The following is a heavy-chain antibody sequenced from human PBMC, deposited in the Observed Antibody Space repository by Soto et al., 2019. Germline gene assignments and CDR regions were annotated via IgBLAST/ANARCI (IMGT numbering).Heavy chain of an antibody. Sequence: LGESLKISCKGSGYSFTSYWIGWVRQMPGKGLEWMGIIYPGDSDTRYSPSFQGQVTISADKSISTAYLQWSSLKASDTAMYYCARRGARISSGWYRDWFDPWGQGTLVTVSS. D-gene: IGHD6-19*01. J-gene: IGHJ5*02. V-gene: IGHV5-51*01. CDR3: ARRGARISSGWYRDWFDP. CDR2: IYPGDSDT. CDR1: GYSFTSYW.